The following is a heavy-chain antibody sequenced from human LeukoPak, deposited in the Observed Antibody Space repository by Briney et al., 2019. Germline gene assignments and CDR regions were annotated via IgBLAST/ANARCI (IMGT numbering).Heavy chain of an antibody. D-gene: IGHD1-7*01. CDR2: IYYSGST. CDR3: ARDTGTYYFAY. Sequence: SETLSLTCTVSGGAISSGGYYWSWIRQHPGKGLEWIGYIYYSGSTYYNPSLKSRVTISVDTSKNQFSLKLSSVTAADTAVYYCARDTGTYYFAYWGQGTLVTVSS. J-gene: IGHJ4*02. CDR1: GGAISSGGYY. V-gene: IGHV4-31*03.